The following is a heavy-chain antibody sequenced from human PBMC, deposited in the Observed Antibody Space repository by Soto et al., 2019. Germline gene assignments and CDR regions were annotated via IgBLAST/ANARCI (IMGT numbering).Heavy chain of an antibody. Sequence: SETLSLTCAVSGYSISSGYYWGWIRQSPGKGLEWIGSTSQSGSTYYNPSLKSRVTISADTSRNQFSLKLRYVTAADTAVYCCARVELRPPRRLDVWRGGTQVTVSS. V-gene: IGHV4-38-2*01. CDR2: TSQSGST. CDR1: GYSISSGYY. J-gene: IGHJ6*04. D-gene: IGHD1-7*01. CDR3: ARVELRPPRRLDV.